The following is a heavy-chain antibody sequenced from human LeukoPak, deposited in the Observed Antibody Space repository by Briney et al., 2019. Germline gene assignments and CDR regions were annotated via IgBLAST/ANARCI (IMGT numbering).Heavy chain of an antibody. CDR2: IHYSGST. D-gene: IGHD6-6*01. CDR3: ARGRGAARPNYYYGMDV. J-gene: IGHJ6*02. CDR1: GGSISSYY. V-gene: IGHV4-59*01. Sequence: SETLSLTCTVSGGSISSYYWSWIRQPPGKGLEWIGYIHYSGSTNYNPSLKSRVTISVDTSKNQFSLKLSSVTAADTAVYYCARGRGAARPNYYYGMDVWGQGTTVTVSS.